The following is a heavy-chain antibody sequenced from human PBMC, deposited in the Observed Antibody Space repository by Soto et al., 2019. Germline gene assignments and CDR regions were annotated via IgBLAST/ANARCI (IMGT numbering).Heavy chain of an antibody. D-gene: IGHD6-13*01. CDR3: ARESSSSCHDY. CDR2: ISAYNGNT. J-gene: IGHJ4*02. Sequence: QVQLVQSGAEVKKPRASVKVSCKASGYNFTSYAISWVREAPGQGIEWMGWISAYNGNTNNAQKLQGRVTMTTDTSTSTAYMELRSLRSDDTAVYYCARESSSSCHDYWGQGTLVTVSS. CDR1: GYNFTSYA. V-gene: IGHV1-18*01.